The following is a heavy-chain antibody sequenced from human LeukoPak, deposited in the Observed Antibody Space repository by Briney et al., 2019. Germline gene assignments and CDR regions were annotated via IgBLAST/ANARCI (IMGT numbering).Heavy chain of an antibody. CDR1: GFTFSSYA. CDR3: ARISYDSSGYCDY. J-gene: IGHJ4*02. CDR2: INSDGSGT. Sequence: PGGSLRLSCAASGFTFSSYAMHWVRQAPGKGLVWVSRINSDGSGTTYADSVKGRFTISRDNAKNTLYLQMNSLRAEDTAMYYCARISYDSSGYCDYWGQGTLVTVSS. V-gene: IGHV3-74*01. D-gene: IGHD3-22*01.